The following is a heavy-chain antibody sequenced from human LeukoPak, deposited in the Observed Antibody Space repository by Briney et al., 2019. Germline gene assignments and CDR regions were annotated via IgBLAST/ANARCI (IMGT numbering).Heavy chain of an antibody. J-gene: IGHJ4*02. D-gene: IGHD3-16*01. CDR3: ARGELSFDH. CDR1: GFTFSSYA. CDR2: ISYDGSNK. Sequence: GGSLRLSCAASGFTFSSYAMHWVRQAPGKGLEWVAVISYDGSNKYYADSVKGRFAISRDNSKNTLYLQMNSLRAEDTAVYYCARGELSFDHWGQGTLVTVSS. V-gene: IGHV3-30*09.